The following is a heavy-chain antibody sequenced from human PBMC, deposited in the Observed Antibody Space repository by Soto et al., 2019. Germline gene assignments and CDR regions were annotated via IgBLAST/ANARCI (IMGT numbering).Heavy chain of an antibody. CDR3: VVLNNWNSRRGAAEGLYFDY. CDR2: INPNSGGT. D-gene: IGHD1-7*01. J-gene: IGHJ4*02. V-gene: IGHV1-2*04. Sequence: ASVKVSCKASGYTFTGYYMHWVRQAPGQGLEWMGWINPNSGGTNYAQKFQGWVTMTRDTSISTAYMELSRLRSDDTAVYYCVVLNNWNSRRGAAEGLYFDYWGQGTLVTVSS. CDR1: GYTFTGYY.